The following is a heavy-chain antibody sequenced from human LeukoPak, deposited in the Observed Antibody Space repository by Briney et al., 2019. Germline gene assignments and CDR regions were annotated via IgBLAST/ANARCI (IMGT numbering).Heavy chain of an antibody. J-gene: IGHJ4*02. Sequence: GGSLGLSCAASGFTFSDYAMFWVRQAPGKGLEWVSGLGGSGGDRYYADSVQGRFTTSRDNSENMLYLQMNSLRAEDTAVYYCARSQPSVRRFDYWGQGTLVTVSS. D-gene: IGHD2-2*01. CDR1: GFTFSDYA. CDR3: ARSQPSVRRFDY. CDR2: LGGSGGDR. V-gene: IGHV3-23*01.